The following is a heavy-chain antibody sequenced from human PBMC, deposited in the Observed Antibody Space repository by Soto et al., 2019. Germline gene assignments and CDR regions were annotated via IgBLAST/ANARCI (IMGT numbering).Heavy chain of an antibody. CDR3: ASRIVVPAANYYFDY. J-gene: IGHJ4*02. CDR2: INHSGST. D-gene: IGHD2-2*01. CDR1: GGSFSGYY. V-gene: IGHV4-34*01. Sequence: QVQLQQWGAGLLKPSETLSLTCAVYGGSFSGYYWSWIRQPPGKGLEWIGEINHSGSTNYNPSLNSPVTISVDTSKNQFSLTLSSVTAADTAVYYCASRIVVPAANYYFDYWGQGTLVTVSS.